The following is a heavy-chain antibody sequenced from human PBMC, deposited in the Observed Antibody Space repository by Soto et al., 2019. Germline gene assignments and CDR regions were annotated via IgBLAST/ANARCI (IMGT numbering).Heavy chain of an antibody. CDR3: ARVLPPFDP. J-gene: IGHJ5*02. CDR2: TNAYIGNT. Sequence: QVQLVQSGAEVKKPGAPVKFSCKASGSTFPGFGTGWGGKAPGQGLEWMGWTNAYIGNTNYAQNLQGRVTMTTDTSTSTAYMELRSLRSDDTAVYYCARVLPPFDPWGQGTLVTVSS. CDR1: GSTFPGFG. V-gene: IGHV1-18*01.